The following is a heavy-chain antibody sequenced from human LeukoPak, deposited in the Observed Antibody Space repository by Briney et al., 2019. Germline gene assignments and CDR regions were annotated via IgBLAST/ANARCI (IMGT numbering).Heavy chain of an antibody. V-gene: IGHV3-9*01. Sequence: GGSLRLSCVVSGHIVEDNAMHWVRQVPGKGLEWVSGIQWKSGVTGYADSVKGRFTISRDNAKKSLYLEMNNQRSEDTAFYYCVKDQTPGGGDVWGQGTTVTVS. CDR1: GHIVEDNA. CDR2: IQWKSGVT. J-gene: IGHJ6*02. D-gene: IGHD4-23*01. CDR3: VKDQTPGGGDV.